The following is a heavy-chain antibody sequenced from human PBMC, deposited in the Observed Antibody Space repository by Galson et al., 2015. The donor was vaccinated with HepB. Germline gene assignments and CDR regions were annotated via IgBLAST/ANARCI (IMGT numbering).Heavy chain of an antibody. V-gene: IGHV3-53*01. Sequence: SLRLSCAASGFTVSSNYMSWVRQAPGKGLEWVSVIYSGGSTYYADSVKGRFTISRDNSKNTLYLQMNSLRAEDTAVYYCARDPRGVTPRGWYFDLWGRGTLVTVSS. CDR1: GFTVSSNY. D-gene: IGHD2-21*02. CDR3: ARDPRGVTPRGWYFDL. CDR2: IYSGGST. J-gene: IGHJ2*01.